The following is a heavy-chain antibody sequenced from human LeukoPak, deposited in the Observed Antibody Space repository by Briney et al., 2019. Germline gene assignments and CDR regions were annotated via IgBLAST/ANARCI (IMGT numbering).Heavy chain of an antibody. CDR1: GFTFSNAW. Sequence: GGSLRLSCAASGFTFSNAWMTWVRQAPGKGLEWVGRIKSKTDGGTTDCAALVKGRFTISRDDSKNTLYLQMNSLKTEDTAVYYCTTKYTSSWSPTNWGQGTLVTVSS. J-gene: IGHJ4*02. CDR2: IKSKTDGGTT. CDR3: TTKYTSSWSPTN. D-gene: IGHD6-13*01. V-gene: IGHV3-15*01.